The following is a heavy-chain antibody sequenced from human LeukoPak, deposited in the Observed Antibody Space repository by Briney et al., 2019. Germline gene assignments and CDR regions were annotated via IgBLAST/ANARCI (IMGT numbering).Heavy chain of an antibody. CDR3: ASARGYSYGLEDY. V-gene: IGHV4-59*08. J-gene: IGHJ4*02. Sequence: SETLSLTCTVSGGSVSGYYWSWIRQPPGKGLEWIGYIYYSGSTYYNPSLKSRVTISVDTSKNQFSLKLSSVTAADTAVYYCASARGYSYGLEDYWGQGTLVTVSS. D-gene: IGHD5-18*01. CDR1: GGSVSGYY. CDR2: IYYSGST.